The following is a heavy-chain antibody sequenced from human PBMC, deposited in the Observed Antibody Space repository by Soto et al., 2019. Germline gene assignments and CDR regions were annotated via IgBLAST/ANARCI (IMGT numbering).Heavy chain of an antibody. J-gene: IGHJ3*02. CDR3: ARGDYYDSSGPFSDAFDI. V-gene: IGHV3-7*04. Sequence: PGESLTISCAASGFTFSSYWMSWVRQAPGKGLEWVANIQQDGSAKWYVDSVKGRFTISRDNAKNSLYLEMNSLRAEDTALYYCARGDYYDSSGPFSDAFDIWGQGTMVTVSS. CDR1: GFTFSSYW. CDR2: IQQDGSAK. D-gene: IGHD3-22*01.